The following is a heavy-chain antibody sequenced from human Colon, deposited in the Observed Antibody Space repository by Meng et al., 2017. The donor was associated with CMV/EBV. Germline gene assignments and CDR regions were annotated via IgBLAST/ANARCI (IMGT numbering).Heavy chain of an antibody. V-gene: IGHV3-23*03. D-gene: IGHD3-10*01. CDR1: GFTFRNYA. J-gene: IGHJ6*02. CDR3: AKGSSEFLYYGMDV. CDR2: IYAGGRST. Sequence: GGSLRLSCAASGFTFRNYAMSWVRQAPGKGLEWVSVIYAGGRSTYFADSVKGRFIISRDDSKNTLFMEMNSLRAEDTAVYYCAKGSSEFLYYGMDVWGQGTTVTVSS.